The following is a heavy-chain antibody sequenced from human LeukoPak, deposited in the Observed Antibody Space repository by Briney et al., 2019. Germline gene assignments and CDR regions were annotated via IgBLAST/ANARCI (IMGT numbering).Heavy chain of an antibody. Sequence: SATLSLTCSVSGGSVSSGDYYWNWIRQPPGQGLEWVGYIYYSGSTNYNPSLKSRLSISVDRSKNQFSLKLKSVTAADTAVYYCARDNSALDYWGQGTLVTVSS. CDR3: ARDNSALDY. J-gene: IGHJ4*02. CDR1: GGSVSSGDYY. V-gene: IGHV4-61*08. CDR2: IYYSGST. D-gene: IGHD2-21*01.